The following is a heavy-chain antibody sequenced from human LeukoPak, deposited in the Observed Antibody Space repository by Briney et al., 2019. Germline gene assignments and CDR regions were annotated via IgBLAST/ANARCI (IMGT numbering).Heavy chain of an antibody. CDR3: ARSMVRGPTIEGAFDI. CDR2: IVPIFGTA. V-gene: IGHV1-69*06. CDR1: VGTFSSYA. J-gene: IGHJ3*02. Sequence: ASVKVSCEASVGTFSSYAISWVRQAPGQGLEWMGGIVPIFGTANYAQKFQGRVTITADKSTSTAYMELSSLRAEDTAVYYCARSMVRGPTIEGAFDIWGQGTMVTVSS. D-gene: IGHD3-10*01.